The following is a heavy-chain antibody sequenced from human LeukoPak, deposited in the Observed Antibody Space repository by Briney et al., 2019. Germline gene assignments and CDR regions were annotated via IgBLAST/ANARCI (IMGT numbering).Heavy chain of an antibody. J-gene: IGHJ4*02. V-gene: IGHV1-8*03. CDR2: MNPNSGNT. D-gene: IGHD2-15*01. Sequence: ASVKVSCKASGYTFTSYGISWVRQAPGQGLEWMGWMNPNSGNTGYAQKFQGRVTITRNTSISTAYMELSSLRSEDTAVYYCARGSYCSGGSCYLKAPDYWGQGTLVTVSS. CDR1: GYTFTSYG. CDR3: ARGSYCSGGSCYLKAPDY.